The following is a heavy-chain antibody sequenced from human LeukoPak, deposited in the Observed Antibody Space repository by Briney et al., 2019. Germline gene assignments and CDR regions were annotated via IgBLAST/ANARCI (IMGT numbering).Heavy chain of an antibody. CDR1: GYTFTGYY. Sequence: KXSGYTFTGYYMHWVRQAPGQGLEWMGWINPNSGGTNYAQKFQGRVTMTRDTSISTAYMELSRLRSDDTAVYYCGRDSSTSCYDYWGQGTLVTVSS. D-gene: IGHD2-2*01. J-gene: IGHJ4*02. V-gene: IGHV1-2*02. CDR3: GRDSSTSCYDY. CDR2: INPNSGGT.